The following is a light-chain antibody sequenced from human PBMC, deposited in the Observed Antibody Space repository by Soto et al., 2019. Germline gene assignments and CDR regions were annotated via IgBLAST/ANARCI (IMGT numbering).Light chain of an antibody. CDR3: QQASSFPHT. CDR2: AAS. Sequence: DIQMTQSQSSVSAPVGDRVTISCRASQDISKWFAWFQQKPGKAPKLLISAASTLQSGVPSRFSGSGSGTEFTLTIQSLQPEDIGTYYCQQASSFPHTVGQGTQVEIK. J-gene: IGKJ2*01. CDR1: QDISKW. V-gene: IGKV1-12*01.